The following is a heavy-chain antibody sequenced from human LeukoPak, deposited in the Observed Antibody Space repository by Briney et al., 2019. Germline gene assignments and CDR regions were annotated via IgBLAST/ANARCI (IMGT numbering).Heavy chain of an antibody. CDR3: ARDRGYTPSPFDS. CDR1: GFTFSSYS. V-gene: IGHV3-7*01. CDR2: INQLGNEK. D-gene: IGHD5-12*01. Sequence: GGSLRLSCAASGFTFSSYSMNWVRQAPGKGGEWVANINQLGNEKYYVDSVTGRFTISRDNAKNSLFLQMNSLRAEDTAVYFCARDRGYTPSPFDSWGRGTLVTVSS. J-gene: IGHJ4*02.